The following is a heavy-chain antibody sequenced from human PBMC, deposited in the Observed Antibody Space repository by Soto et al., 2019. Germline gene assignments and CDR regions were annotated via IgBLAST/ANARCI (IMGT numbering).Heavy chain of an antibody. D-gene: IGHD2-2*01. CDR3: ARTPSSDCSSTSCYLYADYYGMDV. J-gene: IGHJ6*02. V-gene: IGHV3-53*01. Sequence: PGGSLRLSCAASGLTVSSNYMSWVRQAPGKGLEWVSVIYSGGSTYYADSVKGRFTISRDNSKNTLYLQMNSLRAEDTAVYYCARTPSSDCSSTSCYLYADYYGMDVWGQGTTVTVSS. CDR2: IYSGGST. CDR1: GLTVSSNY.